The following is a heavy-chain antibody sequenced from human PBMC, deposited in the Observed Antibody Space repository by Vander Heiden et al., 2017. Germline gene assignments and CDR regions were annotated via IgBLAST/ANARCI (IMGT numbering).Heavy chain of an antibody. CDR3: GKDMTPGGLDV. V-gene: IGHV3-9*01. CDR1: GFTCNEHA. CDR2: ILWDNSRI. D-gene: IGHD3-10*01. Sequence: EVQLVPSGGGLVQPGMSLRLSCAGTGFTCNEHAMHWVRQVPGKGLEWVSGILWDNSRIGYADSVKGRFTISRDNGKNSLYLQMNSLRPEDTDLYYCGKDMTPGGLDVWGHGTTVTVSS. J-gene: IGHJ6*02.